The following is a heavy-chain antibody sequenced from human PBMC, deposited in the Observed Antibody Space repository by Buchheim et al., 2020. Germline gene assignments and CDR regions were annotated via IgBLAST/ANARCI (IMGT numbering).Heavy chain of an antibody. Sequence: QVQLVQSGAEVKKPGASVKVSCKASGYTFTGYYMHWVRQAPGQGLEWMGWINPNSGGTNYAQKFRGRVTMTRDTSIRTAYMELSRLRSDETAVYYCARDQPNYDILTGPAMGRRFGPWGQGTL. CDR2: INPNSGGT. V-gene: IGHV1-2*02. J-gene: IGHJ5*02. CDR3: ARDQPNYDILTGPAMGRRFGP. D-gene: IGHD3-9*01. CDR1: GYTFTGYY.